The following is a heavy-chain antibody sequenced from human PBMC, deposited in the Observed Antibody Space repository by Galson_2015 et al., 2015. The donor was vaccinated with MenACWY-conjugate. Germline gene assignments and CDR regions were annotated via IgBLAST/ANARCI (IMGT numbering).Heavy chain of an antibody. CDR2: IHYSGGT. D-gene: IGHD3-16*01. CDR1: GGSISSSDHY. CDR3: ARRRPREIGGGFDI. V-gene: IGHV4-39*01. Sequence: LSLTCTVSGGSISSSDHYCAWIRQPPGKGLEWIGNIHYSGGTYYNPSLKSRLTTSVDTSKNQFSLKLSSVTAADTAVYYCARRRPREIGGGFDIWGRGTIVTVAS. J-gene: IGHJ3*02.